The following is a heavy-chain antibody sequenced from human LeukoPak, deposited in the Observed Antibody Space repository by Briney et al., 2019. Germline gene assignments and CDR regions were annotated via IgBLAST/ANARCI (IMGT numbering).Heavy chain of an antibody. Sequence: GGSLRLSCAASGFTLSSYWMHWVRQAPGKGLVWVSRITGVGSSTSYADSVKGRFTISRDNAKNTLYLQMNSLRAEDTALYYCARAPVISVSLDIWGQGTMVTVSS. CDR3: ARAPVISVSLDI. CDR1: GFTLSSYW. D-gene: IGHD2-21*01. V-gene: IGHV3-74*01. J-gene: IGHJ3*02. CDR2: ITGVGSST.